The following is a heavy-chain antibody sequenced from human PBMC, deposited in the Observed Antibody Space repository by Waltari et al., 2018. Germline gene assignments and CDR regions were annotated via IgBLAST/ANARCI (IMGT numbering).Heavy chain of an antibody. D-gene: IGHD1-1*01. CDR3: ARSSWNDFLYDAFDI. CDR2: IYYSGST. CDR1: GGSISRYY. J-gene: IGHJ3*02. V-gene: IGHV4-59*01. Sequence: QVQLQESGPGLVKPSETLSLTCTVSGGSISRYYWRWIRHPPGKGLEWIGYIYYSGSTNYNPSLKSRVTISVDTSKNQFSLKLSSVTAADTAVYYCARSSWNDFLYDAFDIWGQGTMVTVSS.